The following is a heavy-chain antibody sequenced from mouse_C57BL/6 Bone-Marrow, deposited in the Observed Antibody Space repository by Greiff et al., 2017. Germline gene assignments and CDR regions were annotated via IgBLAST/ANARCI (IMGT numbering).Heavy chain of an antibody. V-gene: IGHV5-9-1*02. CDR1: GFTFSSYA. J-gene: IGHJ4*01. D-gene: IGHD1-1*02. CDR2: ISSGGDYI. Sequence: EVKLVESGAGLVKPGGSLTLSCAASGFTFSSYAMSWVRQTPEKGLEWVAYISSGGDYIYYADTVKGRFTISRDNARNTLYLQMSSLKSEDTAMYDCTRCAYYGGFYYYAMDYWGQGTAVTVSS. CDR3: TRCAYYGGFYYYAMDY.